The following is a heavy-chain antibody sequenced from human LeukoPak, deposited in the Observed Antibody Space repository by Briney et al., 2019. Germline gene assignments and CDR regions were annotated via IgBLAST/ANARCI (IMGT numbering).Heavy chain of an antibody. D-gene: IGHD6-25*01. V-gene: IGHV4-34*01. CDR3: ARGKLRLSN. J-gene: IGHJ4*02. CDR1: GGSFNGYY. Sequence: PSETLSLTCAVYGGSFNGYYWTWIRQPPGKGLEWIGEINHSGSTDYNPSLKSRVTISVDTSKNQFSLKLNSVTAADTAVYYCARGKLRLSNWGQGSLVIVSS. CDR2: INHSGST.